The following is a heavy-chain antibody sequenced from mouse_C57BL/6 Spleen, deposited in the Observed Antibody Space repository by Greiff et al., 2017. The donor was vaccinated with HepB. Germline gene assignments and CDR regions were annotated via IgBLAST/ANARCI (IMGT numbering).Heavy chain of an antibody. Sequence: EVQLQQSGAELVRPGASVKLSCTASGFNIKDDYMHWVKQRPEQGLEWIGWIDPENGDTEYASKFQGKATITADTSSTTAYLHLSSLTSGDTAVYYCTGWLLLFAYWGQGTLVTVSA. CDR1: GFNIKDDY. CDR3: TGWLLLFAY. V-gene: IGHV14-4*01. CDR2: IDPENGDT. D-gene: IGHD2-3*01. J-gene: IGHJ3*01.